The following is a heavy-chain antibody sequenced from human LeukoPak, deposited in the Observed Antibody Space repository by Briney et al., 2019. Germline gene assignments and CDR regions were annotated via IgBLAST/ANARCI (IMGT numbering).Heavy chain of an antibody. J-gene: IGHJ4*02. CDR3: CRIIYNHKGSGNYLYAEFYLDH. D-gene: IGHD3-10*01. CDR2: IKEDGSEK. V-gene: IGHV3-7*01. CDR1: GFTFSDYW. Sequence: GGSLRLSCAASGFTFSDYWMSWVRQAPGKGLEWVANIKEDGSEKYYVDSVKGRFSISRDNAKNSLNLQMNSLRADDTAVYYWCRIIYNHKGSGNYLYAEFYLDHWGQGTLATVSS.